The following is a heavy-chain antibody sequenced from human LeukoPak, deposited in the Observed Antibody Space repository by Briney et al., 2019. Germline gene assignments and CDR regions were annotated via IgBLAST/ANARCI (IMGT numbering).Heavy chain of an antibody. CDR1: GFSFSNYA. J-gene: IGHJ4*02. CDR3: AKATSVVITYRADY. V-gene: IGHV3-23*05. Sequence: PGGSLRLSCAGSGFSFSNYALSWVRQAPGKGLEWVSSIGSSVNNTHYADSVKGRFTISRDNSKNTLYLQMNSLRAEDTAVYYCAKATSVVITYRADYWGQGTLVTVSS. D-gene: IGHD3-22*01. CDR2: IGSSVNNT.